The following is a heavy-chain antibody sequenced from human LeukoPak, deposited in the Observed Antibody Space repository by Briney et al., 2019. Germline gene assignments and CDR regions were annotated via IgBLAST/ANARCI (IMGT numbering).Heavy chain of an antibody. J-gene: IGHJ4*02. CDR3: ARGDYSSHTL. CDR2: IKTDGSDT. D-gene: IGHD4-11*01. CDR1: GFTFSSYW. Sequence: PGGSLRLSCAASGFTFSSYWMHWVRQSPGKGLVWVSRIKTDGSDTYHADSVRGPFTISRDNAKNTLYLQMDSLRAEDTAVYFCARGDYSSHTLWGQGTLVTVSS. V-gene: IGHV3-74*01.